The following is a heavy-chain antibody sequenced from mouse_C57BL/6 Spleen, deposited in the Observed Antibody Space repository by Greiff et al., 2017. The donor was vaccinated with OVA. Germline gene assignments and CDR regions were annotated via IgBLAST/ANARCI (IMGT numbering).Heavy chain of an antibody. V-gene: IGHV1-55*01. CDR2: IYPGSGST. J-gene: IGHJ2*01. Sequence: QVHVKQSGAELVKPGASVKMSCKASGYTFTSYWITWVKQRPGQGLEWIGDIYPGSGSTNYNEKFKSKATLTVDTSSSTAYMQLSSLTSEDSAVYYCARWWLRRFDYWGQGTTLTVSS. D-gene: IGHD2-2*01. CDR3: ARWWLRRFDY. CDR1: GYTFTSYW.